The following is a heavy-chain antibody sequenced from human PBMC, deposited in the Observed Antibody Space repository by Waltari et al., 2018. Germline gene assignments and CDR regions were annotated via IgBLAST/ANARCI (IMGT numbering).Heavy chain of an antibody. V-gene: IGHV3-33*01. Sequence: QVQLVESGGGVVQPGRSLRLSCAASGFTFRSYGMHWVRQAPGKGLEWVAVIWFDGMNKYYGDSVKGRFTISRDNSKNTLYLQMNSLRAEDTAVYYCARDQQFVFRYYYYGMDVWGQGTTVTVSS. J-gene: IGHJ6*02. D-gene: IGHD2-21*01. CDR1: GFTFRSYG. CDR3: ARDQQFVFRYYYYGMDV. CDR2: IWFDGMNK.